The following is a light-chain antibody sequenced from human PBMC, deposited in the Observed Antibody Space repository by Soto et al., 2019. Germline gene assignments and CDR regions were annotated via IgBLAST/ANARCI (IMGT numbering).Light chain of an antibody. Sequence: EIVMTQSPATLSVSPGERATLSCRASQSISTTLAWYQQKPGQAPRLLIYGASTRATGVPARFSGSGSGTELALSISSLQSEDFAVYYCQQYSNWPPEGTFGQGTKV. CDR1: QSISTT. V-gene: IGKV3-15*01. CDR3: QQYSNWPPEGT. CDR2: GAS. J-gene: IGKJ1*01.